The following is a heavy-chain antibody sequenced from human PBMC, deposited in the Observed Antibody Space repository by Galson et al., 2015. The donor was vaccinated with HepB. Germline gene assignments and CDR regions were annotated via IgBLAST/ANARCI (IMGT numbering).Heavy chain of an antibody. CDR1: GFTFGDYS. CDR2: IRTGTNMI. Sequence: SLRLSCAASGFTFGDYSMNWVRQAPGKGLEWVAYIRTGTNMISYADSVKGRFTISRDNVNNSLFLQMNSLRHEDTAIYYCARDGWNSVLFDHWGQGTLVTVSS. D-gene: IGHD1-1*01. CDR3: ARDGWNSVLFDH. V-gene: IGHV3-48*02. J-gene: IGHJ4*02.